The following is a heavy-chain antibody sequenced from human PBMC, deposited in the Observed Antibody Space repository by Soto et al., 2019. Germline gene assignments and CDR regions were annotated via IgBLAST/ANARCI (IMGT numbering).Heavy chain of an antibody. J-gene: IGHJ6*03. CDR1: GGSISSHY. D-gene: IGHD3-3*01. V-gene: IGHV4-59*11. Sequence: SETLSVPCTVSGGSISSHYWRWIRQPPGKGLEWIGYIYYSGSTNYNPSLQSRVTISVDTSKNQFSLKLSSVTAADTAVYYCARDQRSPRTVFGVVKAPGDYYYMDVWGKGTTVTVSS. CDR2: IYYSGST. CDR3: ARDQRSPRTVFGVVKAPGDYYYMDV.